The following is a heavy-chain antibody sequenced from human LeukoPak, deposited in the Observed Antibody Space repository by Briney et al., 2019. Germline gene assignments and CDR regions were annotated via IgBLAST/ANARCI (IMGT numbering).Heavy chain of an antibody. V-gene: IGHV4-39*07. CDR1: GGSISSSSYY. J-gene: IGHJ5*02. Sequence: SETLSLTCTVSGGSISSSSYYWGWIRQPPGKGLEWIGSIYYSGSTYYNPSLKSRVTISVDTSKNQFSLKLSSVTAADTAVHYCARDTAADNWFDPWGQGTLVTVSS. D-gene: IGHD2-2*01. CDR2: IYYSGST. CDR3: ARDTAADNWFDP.